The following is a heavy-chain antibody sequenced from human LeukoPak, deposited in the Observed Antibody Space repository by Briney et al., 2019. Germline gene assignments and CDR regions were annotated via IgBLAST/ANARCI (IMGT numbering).Heavy chain of an antibody. CDR2: ISYDGSNK. D-gene: IGHD6-19*01. J-gene: IGHJ4*02. Sequence: PGGSLRLSCGASGFTFSSYAMHWVRQAPGKGLEWVAVISYDGSNKYYADSVKGRFTISRDNSKNTLYLQMNSLRAEDTAVYYCARDGSSGWTWYFDYWGQGTLVTVSS. CDR1: GFTFSSYA. CDR3: ARDGSSGWTWYFDY. V-gene: IGHV3-30-3*01.